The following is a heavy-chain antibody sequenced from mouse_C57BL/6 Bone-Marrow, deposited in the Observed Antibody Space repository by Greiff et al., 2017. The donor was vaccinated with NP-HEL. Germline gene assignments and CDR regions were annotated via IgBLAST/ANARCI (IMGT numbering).Heavy chain of an antibody. J-gene: IGHJ2*01. V-gene: IGHV1-55*01. CDR2: IYPGSGST. Sequence: QVQLQQPGAELVKPGASVKMSCKASGYTFTSYWITWVKQRPGQGLEWIGDIYPGSGSTNSNEKFKSKATLTVDTASSTAYMQLSILTSEDSAVYYCAIRPYGSSYYFDYWGQGTTLTVSS. D-gene: IGHD1-1*01. CDR1: GYTFTSYW. CDR3: AIRPYGSSYYFDY.